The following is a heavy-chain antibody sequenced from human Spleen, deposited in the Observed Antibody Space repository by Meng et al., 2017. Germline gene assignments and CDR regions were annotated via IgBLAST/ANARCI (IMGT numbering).Heavy chain of an antibody. Sequence: EVHLVESGGELVKPGGSLRLSCEDSGFYFNNAWMSWVRQAPGKGLEWVGRINSNTDGGTAEYAAPVTGRFTISRDDSKSTLYLQMSRLRIDDTGDYYCTWDDKAVSDYWGQGTLVTVSS. CDR2: INSNTDGGTA. D-gene: IGHD1-26*01. J-gene: IGHJ4*02. V-gene: IGHV3-15*01. CDR3: TWDDKAVSDY. CDR1: GFYFNNAW.